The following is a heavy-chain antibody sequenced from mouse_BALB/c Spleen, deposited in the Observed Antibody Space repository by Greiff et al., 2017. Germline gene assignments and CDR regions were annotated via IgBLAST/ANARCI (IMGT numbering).Heavy chain of an antibody. J-gene: IGHJ4*01. CDR1: GYTFTDYN. V-gene: IGHV1S29*02. Sequence: EVQLQQSGPELVKPGASVKISCKASGYTFTDYNMHWVKQSHGKSLEWIGYIYPYNGGTNYNEKFKGKATFTADTSSNTAYMQLSSLTSEDSAVYYCARSPYYGNYGAMDYWGQGTSVTVSS. D-gene: IGHD2-10*01. CDR2: IYPYNGGT. CDR3: ARSPYYGNYGAMDY.